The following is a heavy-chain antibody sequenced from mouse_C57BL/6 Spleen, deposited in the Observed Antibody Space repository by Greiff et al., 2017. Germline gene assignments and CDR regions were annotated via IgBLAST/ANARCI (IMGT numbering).Heavy chain of an antibody. Sequence: EVQLQQSGPELVKPGASVKISCKASGYTFTDYYMNWVKQSHGQSLEWIGDINPNNGGTSYNQKFKGKATLTVDKSSSTAYMELRSLTSEDSAVYYCARKGDYFDYWGQGTTLTVSS. CDR2: INPNNGGT. CDR1: GYTFTDYY. V-gene: IGHV1-26*01. CDR3: ARKGDYFDY. J-gene: IGHJ2*01.